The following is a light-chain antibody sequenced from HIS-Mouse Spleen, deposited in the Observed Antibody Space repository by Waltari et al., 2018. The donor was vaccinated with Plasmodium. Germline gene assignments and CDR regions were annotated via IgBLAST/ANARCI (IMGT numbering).Light chain of an antibody. V-gene: IGLV2-8*01. J-gene: IGLJ2*01. Sequence: QSALTQPPSASGSPGQSVTISCTATSSDVGGYNYVSWYQQHPGKATKLMIYEVSKRPSGVPDRFSGSNSGKTASLTVSGLQAEDEADYYCSSYAGSNNLVFGGGTKLTVL. CDR2: EVS. CDR3: SSYAGSNNLV. CDR1: SSDVGGYNY.